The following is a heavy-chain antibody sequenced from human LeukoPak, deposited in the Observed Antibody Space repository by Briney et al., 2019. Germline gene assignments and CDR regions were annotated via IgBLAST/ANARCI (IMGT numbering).Heavy chain of an antibody. CDR1: GLTFSSYG. V-gene: IGHV3-74*03. J-gene: IGHJ4*02. D-gene: IGHD4-17*01. Sequence: GGSLRLSCAASGLTFSSYGMHWVRQAPGKGLVWVSRLKSDGSTAMYADSVQGRFTISRDNARNTVHLLMSSLTVEDTGVYYCARGIYGDPVAFDSWGQGALVTVSS. CDR3: ARGIYGDPVAFDS. CDR2: LKSDGSTA.